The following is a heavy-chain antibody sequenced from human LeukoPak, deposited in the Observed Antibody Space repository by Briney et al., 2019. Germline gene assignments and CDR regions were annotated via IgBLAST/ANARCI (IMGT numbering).Heavy chain of an antibody. J-gene: IGHJ4*02. CDR1: GFTFSSYG. CDR2: IRYDGSNK. CDR3: AKVDEDYDFWGGYIRGPGDYYFDY. V-gene: IGHV3-30*02. Sequence: GGSLRLSCAASGFTFSSYGMHWVRQAPGKGLEWVAFIRYDGSNKYYADSVKGRFTISRDNSKNTLYLQMNSLRAEDTAVYYCAKVDEDYDFWGGYIRGPGDYYFDYWGQGTLVTVSS. D-gene: IGHD3-3*01.